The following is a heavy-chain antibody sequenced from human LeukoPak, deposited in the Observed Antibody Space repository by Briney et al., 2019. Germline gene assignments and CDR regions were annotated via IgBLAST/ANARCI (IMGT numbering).Heavy chain of an antibody. CDR3: AKDPITMVRGIFDY. CDR1: GFTFSSYG. J-gene: IGHJ4*02. Sequence: GGTLRLSCAASGFTFSSYGMSWVRQAPGKGLEWDSAISGSGGSTYYADSVKGRFTISRDNSKNTLYLQMNSLRAEDTAVYYCAKDPITMVRGIFDYWGQGTLVTVSS. V-gene: IGHV3-23*01. D-gene: IGHD3-10*01. CDR2: ISGSGGST.